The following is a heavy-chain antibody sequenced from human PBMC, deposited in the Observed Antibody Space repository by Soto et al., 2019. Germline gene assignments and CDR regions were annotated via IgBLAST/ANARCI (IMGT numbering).Heavy chain of an antibody. J-gene: IGHJ4*02. CDR1: GYTFTGYY. Sequence: ASVKVSCKASGYTFTGYYMHWVRQAPGQGLEWKGWINPNSSGTNYAQKFQGWVTMTRDTSISTAYMELSRLRSDDTAVYFFARDKTDCSGGSCARTFDYWGQGTLVTVSS. D-gene: IGHD2-15*01. CDR3: ARDKTDCSGGSCARTFDY. CDR2: INPNSSGT. V-gene: IGHV1-2*04.